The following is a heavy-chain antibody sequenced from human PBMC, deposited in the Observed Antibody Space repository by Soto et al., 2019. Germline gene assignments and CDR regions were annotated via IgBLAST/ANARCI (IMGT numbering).Heavy chain of an antibody. D-gene: IGHD6-19*01. CDR3: AKGHSSGWTDWFDP. CDR1: GFTFSTYD. J-gene: IGHJ5*02. Sequence: EVQLLESGGGLVQPGGSLRLSCAASGFTFSTYDMSWVRQAPGKGLEWVSTIGGSGGSTYYADSVKGRFTISRDNSKNTLYLQMNSLRAEDTAVYYCAKGHSSGWTDWFDPWGQGTLVTVSS. CDR2: IGGSGGST. V-gene: IGHV3-23*01.